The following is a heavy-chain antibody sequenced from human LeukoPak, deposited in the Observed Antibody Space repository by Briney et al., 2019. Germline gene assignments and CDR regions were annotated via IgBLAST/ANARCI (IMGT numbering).Heavy chain of an antibody. CDR2: INPDGNEK. D-gene: IGHD3-16*01. J-gene: IGHJ3*02. Sequence: GGSLRLYCAASGFRVGSDWMTWVRQAPGKGLEWVANINPDGNEKYYVDSVRGRFTISRDNGKNSLYLQLNSLRAEDTAVYYCARYYDPAVGDAFDIWGQGTMVTVSS. V-gene: IGHV3-7*01. CDR3: ARYYDPAVGDAFDI. CDR1: GFRVGSDW.